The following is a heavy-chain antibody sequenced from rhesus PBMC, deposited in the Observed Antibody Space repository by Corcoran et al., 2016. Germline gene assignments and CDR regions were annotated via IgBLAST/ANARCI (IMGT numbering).Heavy chain of an antibody. J-gene: IGHJ4*01. CDR1: GGSISDDYY. CDR3: ARDEGYYNFWTGPGYFDY. CDR2: IYGSGGGT. Sequence: QVQLQESGPGLVKPSETLSLTCAVSGGSISDDYYWSWIRKPPGKGLEWIGYIYGSGGGTNYNPSLKNRFTISRDTSKNQFSLKLSSVTAADTAVYYCARDEGYYNFWTGPGYFDYWGQGVLVTVSS. V-gene: IGHV4-106*01. D-gene: IGHD3-3*01.